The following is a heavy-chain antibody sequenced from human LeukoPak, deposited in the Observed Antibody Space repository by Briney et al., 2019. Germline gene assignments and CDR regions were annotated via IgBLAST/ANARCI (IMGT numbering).Heavy chain of an antibody. CDR1: GYTFSNSG. CDR3: ARGRGLIGTSRFDP. CDR2: INAGNGNR. V-gene: IGHV1-3*01. Sequence: GASVTVSCKPSGYTFSNSGLHWVRQAPGQSLEWMGWINAGNGNRKYSQKFQDRLTITRDTSASTVYMELNSLKSEDTAMYFCARGRGLIGTSRFDPWGQGTLVIVSS. D-gene: IGHD3-10*01. J-gene: IGHJ5*02.